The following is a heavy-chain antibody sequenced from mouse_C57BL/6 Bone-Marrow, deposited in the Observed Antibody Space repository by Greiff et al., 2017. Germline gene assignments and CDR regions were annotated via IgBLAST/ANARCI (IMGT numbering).Heavy chain of an antibody. CDR3: TTCGYYYGRWYFDV. D-gene: IGHD1-1*01. CDR2: IDPENGDT. J-gene: IGHJ1*03. CDR1: GFNIKDDY. Sequence: VQLKESGAELVRPGASVKLSCTASGFNIKDDYMHWVKQRPEQGLEWIGWIDPENGDTEYASKFQGKATITADTSSNTAYLQLSSLTSEDTAVYYCTTCGYYYGRWYFDVWGTGTTVTVSS. V-gene: IGHV14-4*01.